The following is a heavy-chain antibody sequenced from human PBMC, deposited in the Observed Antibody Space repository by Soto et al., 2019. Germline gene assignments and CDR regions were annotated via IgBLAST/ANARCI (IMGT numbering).Heavy chain of an antibody. Sequence: LTCTVSGGSISSYYWSWIRQPPGKGLEWIGYIYYSGSTNYNPSLKSRVTISVDTSKNQFSLKLSSVTAADTAVYYRARVWGGAFDIWGQGTMIT. CDR3: ARVWGGAFDI. CDR2: IYYSGST. V-gene: IGHV4-59*01. J-gene: IGHJ3*02. D-gene: IGHD3-10*01. CDR1: GGSISSYY.